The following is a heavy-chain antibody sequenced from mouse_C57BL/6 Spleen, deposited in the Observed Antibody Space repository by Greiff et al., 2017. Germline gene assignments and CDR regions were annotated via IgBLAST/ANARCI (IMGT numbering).Heavy chain of an antibody. CDR2: IDPSDSYT. V-gene: IGHV1-50*01. J-gene: IGHJ3*01. CDR1: GYTFTSYW. Sequence: QVQLQQPGAELVKPGASVKLSCKASGYTFTSYWMPWVKQRPGQGLEWIGEIDPSDSYTNYNQKFKGKATLTVDTSSSTAYMQLSSLTSEDSAVYYCARGESSFAYWGQGTLVTVSA. D-gene: IGHD6-2*01. CDR3: ARGESSFAY.